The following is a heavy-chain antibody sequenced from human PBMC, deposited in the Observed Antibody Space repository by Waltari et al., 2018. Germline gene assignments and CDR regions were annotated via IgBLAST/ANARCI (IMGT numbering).Heavy chain of an antibody. CDR3: AREIAARRTDD. Sequence: QLQLQESGPGLVKPSETLSLTCTVSGGSLSSSRSYWGWIRHPPGKGLEWIGSIYYSGGTYSTPPLKSRGTVSGDRSKNQFALKLCAVTAENTAVYYCAREIAARRTDDWGQGTLVTVSS. CDR1: GGSLSSSRSY. D-gene: IGHD6-6*01. J-gene: IGHJ4*02. CDR2: IYYSGGT. V-gene: IGHV4-39*07.